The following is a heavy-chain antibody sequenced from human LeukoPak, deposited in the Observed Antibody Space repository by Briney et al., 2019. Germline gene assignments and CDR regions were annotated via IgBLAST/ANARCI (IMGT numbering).Heavy chain of an antibody. CDR1: GYSISSGYY. CDR2: IYHSGST. V-gene: IGHV4-38-2*02. J-gene: IGHJ5*02. Sequence: SETLPLTCTVSGYSISSGYYWGWIRQPPGKGLEWIGSIYHSGSTYYNPSLKSRVTISVDTSKNQFSLKLSSVTAADTAVYYCARAEASVLMVYAIGRFDPWGQGTLVTVSS. CDR3: ARAEASVLMVYAIGRFDP. D-gene: IGHD2-8*01.